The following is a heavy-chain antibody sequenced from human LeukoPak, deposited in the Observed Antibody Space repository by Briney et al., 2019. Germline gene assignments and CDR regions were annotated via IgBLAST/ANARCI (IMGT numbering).Heavy chain of an antibody. J-gene: IGHJ4*02. CDR2: IYSGAST. Sequence: GGSLRLSCAASGFTVSSNYMSWVRQAPGKGLEWVSVIYSGASTYYADSVKRRFTISRDNSKNTLYLQMNSLRAEDTAVYYCARGNWNYPFDYWGQGTLVTVSS. D-gene: IGHD1-7*01. CDR3: ARGNWNYPFDY. V-gene: IGHV3-53*01. CDR1: GFTVSSNY.